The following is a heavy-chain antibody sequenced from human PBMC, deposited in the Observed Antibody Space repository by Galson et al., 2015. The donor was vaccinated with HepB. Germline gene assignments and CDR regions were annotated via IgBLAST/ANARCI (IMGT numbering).Heavy chain of an antibody. CDR2: IGPHNGNT. Sequence: SVKVSCKASGYIFTKFGLSWVRQAPGQGLEWMGWIGPHNGNTGYAKKFQGRVTLSTDTSTNTVYMHLGGLRSDDTAVYFCVREDYSSYTDHWGQGTLVIVSS. V-gene: IGHV1-18*04. D-gene: IGHD4-11*01. CDR1: GYIFTKFG. CDR3: VREDYSSYTDH. J-gene: IGHJ4*02.